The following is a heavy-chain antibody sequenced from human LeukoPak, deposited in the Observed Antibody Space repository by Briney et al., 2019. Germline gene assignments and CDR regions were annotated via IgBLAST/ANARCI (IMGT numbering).Heavy chain of an antibody. CDR3: ARGGIQVSGIDEFDY. Sequence: GGSLRLSCAASGITFRSYAMSWVRQAPGKGLEWVSTISGGGVTTYYAGSVKGRFTISRDNSKSTLYLQMNSLRAEDTAVYYCARGGIQVSGIDEFDYWGQGALVTVSS. J-gene: IGHJ4*02. CDR2: ISGGGVTT. CDR1: GITFRSYA. D-gene: IGHD6-19*01. V-gene: IGHV3-23*01.